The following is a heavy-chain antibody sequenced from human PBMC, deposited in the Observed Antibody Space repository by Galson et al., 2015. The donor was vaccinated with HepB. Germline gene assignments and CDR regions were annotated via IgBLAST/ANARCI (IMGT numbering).Heavy chain of an antibody. CDR3: ARSPLRFLDWLPYYDYYYMDV. V-gene: IGHV7-4-1*02. CDR2: MNTNTGKP. J-gene: IGHJ6*03. Sequence: SVKVSCKASGYTFTDYVVNWVRQAPGQGLEWMGWMNTNTGKPTYAPGFAGRFVFSLDTSVTKAYLQISSLETDDTAVYYCARSPLRFLDWLPYYDYYYMDVWGEGTTVTVSS. D-gene: IGHD3-3*01. CDR1: GYTFTDYV.